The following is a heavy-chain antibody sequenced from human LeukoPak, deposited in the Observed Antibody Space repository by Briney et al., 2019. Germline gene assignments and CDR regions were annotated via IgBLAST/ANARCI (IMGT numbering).Heavy chain of an antibody. J-gene: IGHJ4*02. CDR2: IKQDGSEK. Sequence: GGSLILSCAASGFTFSNYWMNWVRQAPGKGLEWVANIKQDGSEKYYVDSVKGRFTISRDNAKNSLYLQMNSLRVEDTAVYYCARVFSAVTGSPFDYWGQGTLVTVSS. V-gene: IGHV3-7*03. D-gene: IGHD3-9*01. CDR1: GFTFSNYW. CDR3: ARVFSAVTGSPFDY.